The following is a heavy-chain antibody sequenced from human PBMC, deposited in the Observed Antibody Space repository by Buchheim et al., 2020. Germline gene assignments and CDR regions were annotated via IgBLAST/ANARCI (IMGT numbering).Heavy chain of an antibody. CDR2: ISSSGSTI. D-gene: IGHD2-2*01. V-gene: IGHV3-11*01. J-gene: IGHJ6*03. CDR1: GFTFSDYY. CDR3: ARAGADYSSTSCYDYYYYYYMDV. Sequence: QVQLVESGGGLVKPGGSLRLSCAASGFTFSDYYMSWIRQAPGKGLEWVSYISSSGSTIYYADSVKGRFTISRDNAKNSLYLQMNSLRAEDTAVYYCARAGADYSSTSCYDYYYYYYMDVWGKGTT.